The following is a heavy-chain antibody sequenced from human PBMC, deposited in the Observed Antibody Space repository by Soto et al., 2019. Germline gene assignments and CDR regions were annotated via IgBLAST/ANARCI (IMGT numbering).Heavy chain of an antibody. CDR1: GESISSSSYY. CDR3: PRQRTTVVTQSYFVR. J-gene: IGHJ4*02. Sequence: PSETLSLTCIVSGESISSSSYYWGWIRQPPGKGLEWIGSIYYSGRTYYNPSFKSRVTISIDTSKNQFSLKLSSVTATDTAVYYCPRQRTTVVTQSYFVRWRKRPLITGSS. D-gene: IGHD2-21*02. CDR2: IYYSGRT. V-gene: IGHV4-39*01.